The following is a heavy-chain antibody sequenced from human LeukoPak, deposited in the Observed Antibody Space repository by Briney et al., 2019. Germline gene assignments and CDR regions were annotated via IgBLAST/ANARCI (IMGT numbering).Heavy chain of an antibody. CDR1: GYSISSGYY. J-gene: IGHJ4*02. Sequence: ASETLSLTCTVSGYSISSGYYWGWIRQPPGKGLEWIGSIYHSGSTYYNPSLKSRVTISVDTSKNQFSLKLSSVTAADTAVYYCARPSSSSGQTDYWGQGTLVTVSS. CDR2: IYHSGST. D-gene: IGHD6-19*01. V-gene: IGHV4-38-2*02. CDR3: ARPSSSSGQTDY.